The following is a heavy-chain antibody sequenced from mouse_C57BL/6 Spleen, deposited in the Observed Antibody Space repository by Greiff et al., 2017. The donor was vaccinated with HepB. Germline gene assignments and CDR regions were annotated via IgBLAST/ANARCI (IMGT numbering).Heavy chain of an antibody. CDR1: GFNIKDYY. CDR2: IDPEDGET. V-gene: IGHV14-2*01. J-gene: IGHJ3*01. D-gene: IGHD3-2*02. CDR3: ASGGVWFAY. Sequence: VQLKQSGAELVKPGASVKLSCTASGFNIKDYYMHWVKQRTEQGLEWIGRIDPEDGETKYARKFQGKAPITADTSSNTAYLQLSSLTSEDTAVYYCASGGVWFAYWGHGTLVTVSA.